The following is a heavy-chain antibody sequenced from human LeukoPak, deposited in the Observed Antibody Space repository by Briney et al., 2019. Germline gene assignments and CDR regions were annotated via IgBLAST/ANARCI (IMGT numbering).Heavy chain of an antibody. CDR2: ISTTANSI. J-gene: IGHJ6*04. CDR3: ARPVNYGGYDYYYYGMDV. CDR1: GFTFSSYE. D-gene: IGHD5-12*01. V-gene: IGHV3-48*03. Sequence: GGSLRLSCAASGFTFSSYEMNWVRQAPGKGLEWISYISTTANSIYYADSVKGRFTISRDSAKNSLYLQMSSLRVEDTAVYYCARPVNYGGYDYYYYGMDVWGKGTTVTVSS.